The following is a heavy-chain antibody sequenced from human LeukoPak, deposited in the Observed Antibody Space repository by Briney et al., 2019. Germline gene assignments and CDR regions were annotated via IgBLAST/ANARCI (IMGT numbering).Heavy chain of an antibody. CDR2: IKSKTDGGTT. CDR1: GFTFSNAW. CDR3: TSTFYDSSGYYYASGFDY. Sequence: GGSLRLSRAASGFTFSNAWMNWVRQAPGKGPEWVGRIKSKTDGGTTDYAAPVKGRFTISRDDSKNTLYLQMNSLKTEDTAVYYCTSTFYDSSGYYYASGFDYWGQGTLVTVSS. V-gene: IGHV3-15*07. J-gene: IGHJ4*02. D-gene: IGHD3-22*01.